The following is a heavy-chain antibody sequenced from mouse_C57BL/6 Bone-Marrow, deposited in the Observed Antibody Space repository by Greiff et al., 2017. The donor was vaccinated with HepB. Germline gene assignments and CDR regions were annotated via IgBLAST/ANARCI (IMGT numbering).Heavy chain of an antibody. D-gene: IGHD1-1*01. Sequence: EVQLQQSGAELVRPGASVKLSCTASGFNIKDDYMHWVKQRPEQGLEWIGWIDPENGDTEYASKFQGKATITADTSSNTAYLQLSSLTSEDTAVYYCTTDYGSSYVYAMDYWGQGTSVTVSS. CDR1: GFNIKDDY. J-gene: IGHJ4*01. V-gene: IGHV14-4*01. CDR3: TTDYGSSYVYAMDY. CDR2: IDPENGDT.